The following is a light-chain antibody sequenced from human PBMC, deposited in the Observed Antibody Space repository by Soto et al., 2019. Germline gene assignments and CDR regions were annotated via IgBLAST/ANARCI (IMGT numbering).Light chain of an antibody. CDR1: SSNIGNNA. CDR2: YDD. V-gene: IGLV1-36*01. J-gene: IGLJ1*01. Sequence: QSVLTQPPSVSDAPRQRVTISCSGSSSNIGNNAVNWYQQLPGKAPKLLIYYDDLLPSGVSDRFSVSKSGTSASLAISGLQSEDEADYYCAAWDDSHDVFGTGTKLTVL. CDR3: AAWDDSHDV.